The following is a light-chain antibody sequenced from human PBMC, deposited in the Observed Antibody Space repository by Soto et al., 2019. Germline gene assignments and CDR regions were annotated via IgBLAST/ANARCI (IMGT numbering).Light chain of an antibody. CDR2: DAS. CDR3: QQRTTWPYT. V-gene: IGKV3-11*01. CDR1: QSVSSY. Sequence: DIVLTQSPATLSLSPGDIATLSCRASQSVSSYLLWYQQKPGQAPRLLIYDASNRATGIPAMFSGSGSGTDFTLTTSSLEPEDCTVYFCQQRTTWPYTFGQGTKLETK. J-gene: IGKJ2*01.